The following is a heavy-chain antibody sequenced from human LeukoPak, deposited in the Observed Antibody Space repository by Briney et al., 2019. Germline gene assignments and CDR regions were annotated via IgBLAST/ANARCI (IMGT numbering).Heavy chain of an antibody. D-gene: IGHD4-11*01. Sequence: PSETLSLTCTVSGGSISSYYWSWIRQPPGKGLGWIGSIYYSGSTYYNPSLKSRVTISVDTSKNQFSLKLSSVTAADTAVYYCARAYPTTVTPIDYWGQGTLVTVSS. J-gene: IGHJ4*02. CDR3: ARAYPTTVTPIDY. CDR2: IYYSGST. CDR1: GGSISSYY. V-gene: IGHV4-59*12.